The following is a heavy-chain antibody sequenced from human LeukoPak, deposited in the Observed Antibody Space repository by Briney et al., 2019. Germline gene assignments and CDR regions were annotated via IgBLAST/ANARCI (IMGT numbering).Heavy chain of an antibody. D-gene: IGHD1-1*01. CDR2: ISASGGTT. CDR3: ARGPPRGKYYYMDV. CDR1: GFTFSGYA. Sequence: GGSLRLSCAASGFTFSGYAMSWVRQASGKGLEWVSGISASGGTTYYADAVKGRFTLSRDNAKNSLYLQMNSLTAGDTAVYYCARGPPRGKYYYMDVWGKGTTVTVSS. V-gene: IGHV3-23*01. J-gene: IGHJ6*03.